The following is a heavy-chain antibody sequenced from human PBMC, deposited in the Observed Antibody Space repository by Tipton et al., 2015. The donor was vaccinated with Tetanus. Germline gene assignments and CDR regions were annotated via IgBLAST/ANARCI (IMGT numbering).Heavy chain of an antibody. V-gene: IGHV4-31*03. J-gene: IGHJ4*02. D-gene: IGHD1-26*01. CDR2: IYFSGST. Sequence: TLSLTCTVSGGSIGRGGYYWSWIRQHPGKGLEWIGGIYFSGSTYYNPSLKSRVTILVDTSKNQFSLKLKSVTAADTAVYYCTRGQARGARGWDSFDSWGPAPLVTVSS. CDR3: TRGQARGARGWDSFDS. CDR1: GGSIGRGGYY.